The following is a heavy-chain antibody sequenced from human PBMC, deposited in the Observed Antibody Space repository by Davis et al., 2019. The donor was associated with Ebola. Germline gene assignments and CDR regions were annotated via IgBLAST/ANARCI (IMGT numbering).Heavy chain of an antibody. CDR2: IKQAGGER. V-gene: IGHV3-7*03. Sequence: GGSLRLSCVASGFTFRNYWMSWVRQAPGKGLEWVANIKQAGGERYYVDSVKGRFTISRDNAKNTLYLQMNSLRAKDTAVYYCARVREYGMDVWGQGTTVTVSS. CDR3: ARVREYGMDV. CDR1: GFTFRNYW. D-gene: IGHD3-10*01. J-gene: IGHJ6*02.